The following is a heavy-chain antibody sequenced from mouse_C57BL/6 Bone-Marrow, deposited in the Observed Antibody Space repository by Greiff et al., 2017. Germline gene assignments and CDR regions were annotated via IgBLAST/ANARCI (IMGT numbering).Heavy chain of an antibody. J-gene: IGHJ2*01. V-gene: IGHV1-19*01. Sequence: EVQLQQSGPVLVKPGASVKMSCKASGYTFTDYYMNWVKQSHGKSLEWIGVINPYNGGTSYNQKFKGKATLTVDKSSSTAYMELNSLTSEDSAVYYRARWGLYYYGSSYFDYWGQGTTLTVSS. D-gene: IGHD1-1*01. CDR3: ARWGLYYYGSSYFDY. CDR2: INPYNGGT. CDR1: GYTFTDYY.